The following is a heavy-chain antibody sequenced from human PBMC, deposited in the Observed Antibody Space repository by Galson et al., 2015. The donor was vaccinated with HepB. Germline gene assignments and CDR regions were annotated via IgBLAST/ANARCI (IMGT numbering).Heavy chain of an antibody. J-gene: IGHJ3*02. Sequence: SVKVSCKASGYTFTSYYMHWVRQAPGQGLEWMGIINPSGGSTSYAQKFQGRVTMTRDTSTSTVYMELSSLRSEDTAVYYCARSRITMIVGGDAFDIWGKGQWSPSLQ. CDR1: GYTFTSYY. D-gene: IGHD3-22*01. CDR2: INPSGGST. CDR3: ARSRITMIVGGDAFDI. V-gene: IGHV1-46*01.